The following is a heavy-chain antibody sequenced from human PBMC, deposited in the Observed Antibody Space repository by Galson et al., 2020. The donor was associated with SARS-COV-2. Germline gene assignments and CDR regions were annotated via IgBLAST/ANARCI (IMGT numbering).Heavy chain of an antibody. CDR1: GSSIRSGRYH. J-gene: IGHJ6*02. CDR3: ARGEFLEFYYYGMDV. CDR2: IYTSGNT. Sequence: SETLSLTCTVSGSSIRSGRYHWSWICQPAGKGPESIGRIYTSGNTNYNPSLKSRVTISLDTSKNQFSLRLRSVTAADTAVYYCARGEFLEFYYYGMDVWGQGTTVTVSS. D-gene: IGHD3-3*01. V-gene: IGHV4-61*02.